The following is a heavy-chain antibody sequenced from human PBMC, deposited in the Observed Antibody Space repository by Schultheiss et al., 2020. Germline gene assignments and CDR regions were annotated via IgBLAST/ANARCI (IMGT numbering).Heavy chain of an antibody. CDR3: AKSGVAAAGPREEYFQH. J-gene: IGHJ1*01. CDR1: GFTFDDYA. CDR2: ISWNSGSI. Sequence: SLKISCAASGFTFDDYAMHWVRQAPGKGLGWVSGISWNSGSIGYADSVKGRFTISRDNAKNSLYLQMNSLRAEDTALYYCAKSGVAAAGPREEYFQHWGQGTLVTVSS. V-gene: IGHV3-9*01. D-gene: IGHD6-13*01.